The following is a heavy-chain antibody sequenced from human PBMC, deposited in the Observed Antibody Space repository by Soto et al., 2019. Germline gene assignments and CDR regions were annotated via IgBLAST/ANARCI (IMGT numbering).Heavy chain of an antibody. CDR1: GDSITTYKW. V-gene: IGHV4-4*03. Sequence: PPESLSLACGVSGDSITTYKWWTWVRQTPGKGLEWIGEIYDSGNTRYNPSLKSRVTIPKDTSKNELSLKLNSVTVADTAVYYCATCQLGEYYYAMDIWGQGTTVTVS. D-gene: IGHD7-27*01. CDR3: ATCQLGEYYYAMDI. CDR2: IYDSGNT. J-gene: IGHJ6*02.